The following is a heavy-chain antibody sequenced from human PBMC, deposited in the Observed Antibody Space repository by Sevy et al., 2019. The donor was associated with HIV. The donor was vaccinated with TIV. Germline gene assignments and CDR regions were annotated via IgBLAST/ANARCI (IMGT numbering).Heavy chain of an antibody. V-gene: IGHV1-24*01. CDR2: FDPEDGNT. D-gene: IGHD3-22*01. CDR3: ATTKDYYEDRGSPIDH. CDR1: EYTLNQLA. Sequence: ASVKVSCKVSEYTLNQLAMHWVRQPPGKGLEWMGSFDPEDGNTFYAQKVQGRLTLTEDTSTDTAFMELNSLKSEDTAIYYCATTKDYYEDRGSPIDHRGQGTLVTVSS. J-gene: IGHJ4*02.